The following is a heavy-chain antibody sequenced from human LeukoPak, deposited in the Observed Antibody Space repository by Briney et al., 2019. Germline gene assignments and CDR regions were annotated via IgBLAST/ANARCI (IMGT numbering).Heavy chain of an antibody. CDR3: ARDPGGITMVRGVIIGDYGMDV. J-gene: IGHJ6*02. CDR1: EFTFSSYA. V-gene: IGHV3-30*04. D-gene: IGHD3-10*01. Sequence: GGSLGLSCAASEFTFSSYAMHWVRQAPGKGLEWVAVISYDGSNKYYADSVKGRFTISRDNSKNTLYLQMNSLRAEDTAVYYCARDPGGITMVRGVIIGDYGMDVWGQGTTVTVSS. CDR2: ISYDGSNK.